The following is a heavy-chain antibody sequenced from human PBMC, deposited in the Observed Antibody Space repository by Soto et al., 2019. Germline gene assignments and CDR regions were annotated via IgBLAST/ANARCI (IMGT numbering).Heavy chain of an antibody. CDR3: ARHNGKYCSGGSCYFNWFDP. J-gene: IGHJ5*02. CDR1: GGSISSYY. D-gene: IGHD2-15*01. CDR2: IYYSGST. Sequence: SETLSLTCTVSGGSISSYYWSWIRQPPGKGLEWIGYIYYSGSTNYNPSLKSRVTISVDTSKNQFSLKLSSVTAADTAVYYCARHNGKYCSGGSCYFNWFDPWGQGTLVTVSS. V-gene: IGHV4-59*01.